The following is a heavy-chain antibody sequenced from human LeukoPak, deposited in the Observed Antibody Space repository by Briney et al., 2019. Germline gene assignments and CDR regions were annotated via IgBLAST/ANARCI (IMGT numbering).Heavy chain of an antibody. Sequence: GSLRLFCAASGFTFRGYWMHWVRQGPEKGLEWIGYISYTGSTTYNPSLKSRVTISVDTSKNEFSLKLSSVTAADTAVYFCARGDEDYYGSGSYFFDYWGQGTMVTVSS. CDR2: ISYTGST. D-gene: IGHD3-10*01. CDR1: GFTFRGYW. J-gene: IGHJ4*02. V-gene: IGHV4-59*08. CDR3: ARGDEDYYGSGSYFFDY.